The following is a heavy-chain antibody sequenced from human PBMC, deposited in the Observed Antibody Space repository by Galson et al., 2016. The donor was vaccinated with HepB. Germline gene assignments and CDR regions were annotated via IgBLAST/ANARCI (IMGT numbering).Heavy chain of an antibody. D-gene: IGHD3-10*01. J-gene: IGHJ4*02. CDR2: ISDSGGTT. Sequence: SLRLSCAASGFSFSRYVMSWVRQAPGKGLEWVSGISDSGGTTYYADSVKGRFTISRDNSKNTLYLQMNSLRAEDTAAYYCAKDRGFTTAPGWGQGTLVTGSS. CDR1: GFSFSRYV. CDR3: AKDRGFTTAPG. V-gene: IGHV3-23*01.